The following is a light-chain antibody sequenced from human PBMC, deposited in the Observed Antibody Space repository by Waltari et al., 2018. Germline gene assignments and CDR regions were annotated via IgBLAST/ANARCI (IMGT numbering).Light chain of an antibody. Sequence: EIVMTQSPVTLSVSPGEGATLSCRASQSVDNDLAWYQQKPGHAPSLVIYGASTRATGVPGRFSGGGSGTEFTLTISSLQSEDFAVYYCQQYNTWPLSVGPGTTVDIK. J-gene: IGKJ3*01. CDR2: GAS. CDR3: QQYNTWPLS. V-gene: IGKV3-15*01. CDR1: QSVDND.